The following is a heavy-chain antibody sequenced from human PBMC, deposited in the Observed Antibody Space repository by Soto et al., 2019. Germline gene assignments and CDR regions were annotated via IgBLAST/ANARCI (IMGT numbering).Heavy chain of an antibody. V-gene: IGHV3-23*01. J-gene: IGHJ3*02. CDR2: ISGTGGIT. CDR1: GFAFGNYP. Sequence: EVQLLQSGGGLVQPGGSLRLSCAASGFAFGNYPMAWVRQTPGKGLEWISTISGTGGITDYEDSVKGRFTVSKDYSKDTVHLQMNSLRAEDTAVYYCAKDRTMARGVRAFDIWGQGTMVNISS. CDR3: AKDRTMARGVRAFDI. D-gene: IGHD3-10*01.